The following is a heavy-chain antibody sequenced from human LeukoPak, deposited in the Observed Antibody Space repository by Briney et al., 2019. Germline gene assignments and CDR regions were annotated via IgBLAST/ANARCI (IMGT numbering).Heavy chain of an antibody. CDR3: ARDYGRWLQGYYYYYYMDV. Sequence: GGSLRLSCAASGFTFSSYWMSWVRQAPEKGLEWVANIKQDGSEKYHVDSMKGRFTISRDNAKNSLYLQMNSLRAKDTAVYYCARDYGRWLQGYYYYYYMDVWGKGTTVTVSS. V-gene: IGHV3-7*01. J-gene: IGHJ6*03. CDR1: GFTFSSYW. D-gene: IGHD5-24*01. CDR2: IKQDGSEK.